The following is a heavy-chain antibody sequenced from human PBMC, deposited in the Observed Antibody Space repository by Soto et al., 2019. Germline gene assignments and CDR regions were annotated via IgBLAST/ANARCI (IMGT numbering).Heavy chain of an antibody. CDR2: IIPILGIA. CDR3: ASVYCSGGSCYSPHYS. V-gene: IGHV1-69*02. D-gene: IGHD2-15*01. CDR1: GGTFSSYT. J-gene: IGHJ4*02. Sequence: QVQLVQSGAEVKKPGSSVTVSCKASGGTFSSYTISWVRQAPGQGLEWMGRIIPILGIANYAQKFQGRVTITADKSTSTTYTELRSLGTEHTAVYYCASVYCSGGSCYSPHYSWGQGPLVTVSS.